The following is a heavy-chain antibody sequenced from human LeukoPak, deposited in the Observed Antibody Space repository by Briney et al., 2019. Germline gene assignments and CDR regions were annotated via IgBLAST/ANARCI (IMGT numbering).Heavy chain of an antibody. D-gene: IGHD3-10*01. CDR2: IKTKTDGETT. Sequence: GGSLRLSCAASGFTFSSYWMSWVRQAPGKGLEWVGRIKTKTDGETTDYAAPVRGRFTISRDDSKNMLYLQMNSLRAEDTAVYYCAKAKGRYYFDYWGQGTLVTVSS. J-gene: IGHJ4*02. V-gene: IGHV3-15*01. CDR3: AKAKGRYYFDY. CDR1: GFTFSSYW.